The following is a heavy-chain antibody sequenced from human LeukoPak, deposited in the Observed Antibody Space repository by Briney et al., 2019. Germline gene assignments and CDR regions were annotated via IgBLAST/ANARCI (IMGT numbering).Heavy chain of an antibody. V-gene: IGHV4-4*07. CDR2: IYTSGST. CDR3: ARSTGDFWSGYSRFDP. D-gene: IGHD3-3*01. Sequence: SETLSLTCTVSGGSISSYYWSWIRQPAGKGLEWIGRIYTSGSTNYNPSLKSRVTMSVDTSKNQFSPKLSSVTAADTAVYYCARSTGDFWSGYSRFDPWGQGTLVTVSS. J-gene: IGHJ5*02. CDR1: GGSISSYY.